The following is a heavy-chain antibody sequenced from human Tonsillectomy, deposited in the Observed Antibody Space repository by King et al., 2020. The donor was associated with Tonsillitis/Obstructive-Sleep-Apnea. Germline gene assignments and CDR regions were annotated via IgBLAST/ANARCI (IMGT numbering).Heavy chain of an antibody. CDR3: ARPTEDHYYDIRDYYPNCFDP. J-gene: IGHJ5*02. D-gene: IGHD3-22*01. CDR2: ISYDGSNK. Sequence: VQLVVSGGAVVQPGRSLRVSCAASGFTFSTYAMHWVRQAPGKGLEWVAVISYDGSNKYYADSVKGRFTISRENSKNTLYLRMNSLRAEDTAVYYCARPTEDHYYDIRDYYPNCFDPWGQGTLVSVSS. CDR1: GFTFSTYA. V-gene: IGHV3-30*04.